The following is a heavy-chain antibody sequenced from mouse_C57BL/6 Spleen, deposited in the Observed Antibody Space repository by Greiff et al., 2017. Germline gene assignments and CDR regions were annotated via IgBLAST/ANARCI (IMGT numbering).Heavy chain of an antibody. J-gene: IGHJ1*03. CDR2: IYPGDGDT. D-gene: IGHD2-4*01. Sequence: QVQLKQSGPELVKPGASVKISCKASGYAFSSSWMNWVKQRPGKGLEWIGRIYPGDGDTNYNGKFKGKATLTADKSSSTAYMQLSSLTSEDSAVYFCARGGDYDGYFDVWGTETTVTVSS. CDR1: GYAFSSSW. V-gene: IGHV1-82*01. CDR3: ARGGDYDGYFDV.